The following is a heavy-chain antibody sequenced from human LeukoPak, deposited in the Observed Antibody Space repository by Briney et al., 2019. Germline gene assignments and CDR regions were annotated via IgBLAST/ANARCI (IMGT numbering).Heavy chain of an antibody. J-gene: IGHJ4*02. Sequence: QTGGSLRLSCAASGFTFSSYWMSWVRQAPGKGLEWVANIKQDGSEKYYVDSVKGRFTISRDNAKNSLYLQMNSLRAEDTAVYYCARGTPFHSGHSGSHYGQDVTGFDYWGQGTLVTVSS. CDR3: ARGTPFHSGHSGSHYGQDVTGFDY. V-gene: IGHV3-7*01. D-gene: IGHD1-26*01. CDR1: GFTFSSYW. CDR2: IKQDGSEK.